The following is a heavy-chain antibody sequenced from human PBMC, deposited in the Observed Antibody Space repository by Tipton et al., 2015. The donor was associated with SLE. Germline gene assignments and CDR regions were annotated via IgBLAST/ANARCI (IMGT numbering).Heavy chain of an antibody. J-gene: IGHJ3*01. CDR1: GGSISSYY. CDR2: IYYSGST. Sequence: TLSLTCTVSGGSISSYYWSWIRQPPGKGLEWIGYIYYSGSTNYNPSLKSRVTMSVDTSKPQFSLKLTFVSAADTAIYYCARMGLCTTTTCNEGAFDVWGQVSMVTVSS. D-gene: IGHD2-2*01. CDR3: ARMGLCTTTTCNEGAFDV. V-gene: IGHV4-59*01.